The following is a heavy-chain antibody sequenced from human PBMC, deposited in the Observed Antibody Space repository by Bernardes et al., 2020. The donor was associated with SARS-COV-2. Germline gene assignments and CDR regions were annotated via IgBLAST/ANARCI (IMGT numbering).Heavy chain of an antibody. CDR3: ARQTPEDYYDSSGYYYDY. CDR1: VGSISSGGYY. V-gene: IGHV4-31*03. CDR2: IYYSRST. D-gene: IGHD3-22*01. Sequence: SETLSLTCTVSVGSISSGGYYWSWLLQHPGKGLEWIGYIYYSRSTYYNPSLKSRVTISVDTSKNQFSLKLSSVTAADTAVYYCARQTPEDYYDSSGYYYDYWGQGTLVTVSS. J-gene: IGHJ4*02.